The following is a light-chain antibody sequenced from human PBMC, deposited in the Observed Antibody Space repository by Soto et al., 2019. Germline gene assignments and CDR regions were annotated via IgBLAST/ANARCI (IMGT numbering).Light chain of an antibody. CDR1: QTVRTNY. Sequence: DIVLTQSPGTLSLSPGERATLSCRASQTVRTNYLAWFQHTPGQAHRLLIYGASSRATGIPDRCSGSGAGTDFTLTISRLAPEDFAVYFCQQYSASPLTFGGGTKVEIK. V-gene: IGKV3-20*01. J-gene: IGKJ4*01. CDR3: QQYSASPLT. CDR2: GAS.